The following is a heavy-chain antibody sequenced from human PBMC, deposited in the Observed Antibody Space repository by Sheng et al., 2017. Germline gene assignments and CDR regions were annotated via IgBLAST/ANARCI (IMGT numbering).Heavy chain of an antibody. Sequence: QVQLVQSGPEVKKPGASVKVSCKVFAYRLSDLSLYWVRQTPGKGPEWMGGVHPEDGETIYAQKFQGRVSMTQDTSTDTAYMELSSLRSEDTAVIYCVTRTVWPRGAIPTTAHVHEMWGQGTVVIVSS. D-gene: IGHD3-10*01. V-gene: IGHV1-24*01. CDR1: AYRLSDLS. J-gene: IGHJ3*01. CDR3: VTRTVWPRGAIPTTAHVHEM. CDR2: VHPEDGET.